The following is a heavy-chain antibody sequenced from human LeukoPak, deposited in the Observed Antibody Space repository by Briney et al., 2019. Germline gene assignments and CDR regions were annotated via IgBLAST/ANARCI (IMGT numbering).Heavy chain of an antibody. CDR2: IYTSGST. CDR3: ARGEQWLNWFDP. Sequence: PSETLSLTCTVSGGSVSADYYYWSWSRQPPGKGLEWIGRIYTSGSTNYNPSLKSRVTMSVDTSKNQFSLKLSSVTAADTAVYYCARGEQWLNWFDPWGQRTLVTVSS. CDR1: GGSVSADYYY. V-gene: IGHV4-61*01. J-gene: IGHJ5*02. D-gene: IGHD6-19*01.